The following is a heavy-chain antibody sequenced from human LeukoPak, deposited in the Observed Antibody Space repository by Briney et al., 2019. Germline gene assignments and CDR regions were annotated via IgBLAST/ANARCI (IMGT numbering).Heavy chain of an antibody. Sequence: SETLSLTCTVSGVSISRSDYWSWIRQAPGKGLEWVGYIHYTGATYYNPSLKSRLTLSLATPTNQSSRKRGSVTDADTAVYYCAREVDVPSASDGFDIWGQGTVVTVSA. CDR2: IHYTGAT. V-gene: IGHV4-31*03. D-gene: IGHD3-10*02. CDR1: GVSISRSDY. J-gene: IGHJ3*02. CDR3: AREVDVPSASDGFDI.